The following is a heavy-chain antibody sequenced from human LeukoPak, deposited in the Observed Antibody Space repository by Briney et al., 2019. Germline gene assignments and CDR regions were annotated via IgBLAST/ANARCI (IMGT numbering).Heavy chain of an antibody. J-gene: IGHJ4*02. CDR1: GFTFSTYW. Sequence: GGSLRLSCAASGFTFSTYWMHWVRQAPGQGPVWVSRISPDGSTTTYADSVRGRFSISRDNAKNTLYMQMNSLRVDDTAVYYCVRGSSTWSPLGDYWGQGTLVTVSS. D-gene: IGHD6-13*01. CDR3: VRGSSTWSPLGDY. CDR2: ISPDGSTT. V-gene: IGHV3-74*01.